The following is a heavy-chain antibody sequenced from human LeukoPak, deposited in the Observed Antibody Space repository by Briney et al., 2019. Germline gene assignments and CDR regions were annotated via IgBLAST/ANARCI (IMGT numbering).Heavy chain of an antibody. J-gene: IGHJ4*02. V-gene: IGHV4-59*08. CDR1: GDSIYSYY. CDR3: ARHRAYSSSSPFDY. D-gene: IGHD6-6*01. CDR2: IYHTGST. Sequence: SETLSLTCTVSGDSIYSYYWSWIRQPPGKGLEWIGYIYHTGSTNYNPSLKSRVTMFVDMSKNQFSLRLSSVAAADTAVYYCARHRAYSSSSPFDYWGQGTLVTVSS.